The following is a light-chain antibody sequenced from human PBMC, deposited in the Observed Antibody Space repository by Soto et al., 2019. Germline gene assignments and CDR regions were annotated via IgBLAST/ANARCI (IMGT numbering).Light chain of an antibody. J-gene: IGLJ3*02. CDR3: SSYTSSQRV. CDR1: SSDVGGYNY. V-gene: IGLV2-14*01. Sequence: QSALTQPASVSGSPGQSITISCTGTSSDVGGYNYVSWDQQHPGKAPKLMIYEVSNRPSGVSNRFSGSKSGNTASLTISGLQAEDEVDYYCSSYTSSQRVFGGGNKLTVL. CDR2: EVS.